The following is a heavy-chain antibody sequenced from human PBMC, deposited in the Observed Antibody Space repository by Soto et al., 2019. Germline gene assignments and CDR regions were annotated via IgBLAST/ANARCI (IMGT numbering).Heavy chain of an antibody. V-gene: IGHV1-69*13. CDR2: ITPMFGTP. Sequence: SVKVSCKASGGTFSSHTITWVRQAPGQGLEWMGGITPMFGTPNYAQKFRGRVTITADESSSTAYMELSSLRSEDTAMYFCARDGTLYDSRSYYYLYWGQGTLVTVSS. J-gene: IGHJ4*02. CDR1: GGTFSSHT. D-gene: IGHD3-22*01. CDR3: ARDGTLYDSRSYYYLY.